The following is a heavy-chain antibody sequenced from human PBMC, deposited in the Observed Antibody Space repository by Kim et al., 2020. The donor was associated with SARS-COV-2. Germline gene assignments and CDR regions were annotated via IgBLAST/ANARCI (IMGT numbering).Heavy chain of an antibody. CDR2: GSNK. Sequence: GSNKYYADSVKGRFTISRDNSKNTLYLQMNSLRAEDTAVYYCAKGDDLVYWGQGTLVTVSS. V-gene: IGHV3-30*02. D-gene: IGHD3-3*01. CDR3: AKGDDLVY. J-gene: IGHJ4*02.